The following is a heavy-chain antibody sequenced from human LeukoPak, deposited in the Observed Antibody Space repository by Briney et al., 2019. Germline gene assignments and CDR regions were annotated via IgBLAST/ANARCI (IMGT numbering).Heavy chain of an antibody. V-gene: IGHV4-4*07. CDR1: GGSISSYY. CDR3: ARESSSWAPDAFDI. D-gene: IGHD6-13*01. CDR2: IYTSGST. J-gene: IGHJ3*02. Sequence: PSETLSLTCTVSGGSISSYYWSWIRQPAGKGLEWIGRIYTSGSTNYNPSLKSRVTMSVDTSKNQFSLKLSSVTAADTAVYCCARESSSWAPDAFDIWGQGTMVTVSS.